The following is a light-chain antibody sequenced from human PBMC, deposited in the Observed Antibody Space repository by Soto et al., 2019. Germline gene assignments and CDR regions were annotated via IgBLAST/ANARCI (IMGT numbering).Light chain of an antibody. V-gene: IGLV1-51*02. CDR3: AAWDTSLSGGV. CDR1: SSNIGSDF. J-gene: IGLJ3*02. CDR2: ENN. Sequence: QSVLTQPPSVSEAPGQKVTISCSGSSSNIGSDFVSWYQQLPETAPQLLIYENNKRPSGIPDRFSGSKSATSATLGITGLQTGDEADYYCAAWDTSLSGGVFGGGTKLTVL.